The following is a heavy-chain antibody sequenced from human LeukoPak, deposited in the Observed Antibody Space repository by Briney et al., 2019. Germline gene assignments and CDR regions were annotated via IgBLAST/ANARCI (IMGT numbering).Heavy chain of an antibody. CDR1: GFSFSIYW. Sequence: GGSLRLSCAASGFSFSIYWMSWVRQAPGQGLEWVANINQGGSETYYVDSVKGRFTISRDNAKNSLFLQLNSLRAEDTAVYYCARAMATTTFDYWGQGTLVTVSS. J-gene: IGHJ4*02. CDR3: ARAMATTTFDY. V-gene: IGHV3-7*01. D-gene: IGHD5-24*01. CDR2: INQGGSET.